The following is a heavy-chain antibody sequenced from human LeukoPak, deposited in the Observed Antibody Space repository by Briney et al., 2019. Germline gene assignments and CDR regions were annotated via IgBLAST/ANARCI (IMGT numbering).Heavy chain of an antibody. Sequence: GGSLRLSCAASGFTFNNYGMHWVRQAPGKGLEWVAVIWYGGSNRYYGDSVKGRVTISRDTSKNKLYLQLNSLRVEDTAVYYCASWPVGWYGEDSWGQGTLVTVSS. J-gene: IGHJ4*02. CDR3: ASWPVGWYGEDS. V-gene: IGHV3-33*08. D-gene: IGHD6-19*01. CDR1: GFTFNNYG. CDR2: IWYGGSNR.